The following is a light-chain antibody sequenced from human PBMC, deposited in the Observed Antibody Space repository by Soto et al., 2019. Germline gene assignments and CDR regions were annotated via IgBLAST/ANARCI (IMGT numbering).Light chain of an antibody. CDR3: QQFIDGWT. V-gene: IGKV1-5*01. CDR1: QSINNR. CDR2: DAS. Sequence: IQMTQSPSTLSASIGDSVTITCRAMQSINNRLAWYQQMPGKAPNLLIYDASSLESGVPSRFRGSGSETEFNLTISGLQPDDFATYYCQQFIDGWTFGQGTKVDIK. J-gene: IGKJ1*01.